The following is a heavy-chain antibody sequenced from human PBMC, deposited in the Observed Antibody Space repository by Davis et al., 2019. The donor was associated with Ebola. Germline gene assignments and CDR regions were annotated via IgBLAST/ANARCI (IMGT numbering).Heavy chain of an antibody. D-gene: IGHD3-16*01. CDR1: GGSISNYY. CDR2: IYYSGST. V-gene: IGHV4-59*08. J-gene: IGHJ6*02. Sequence: SETLSLTCTVSGGSISNYYWSWIRQPPGKGLEWIGYIYYSGSTNYNPSLKSRVTISVDTSKNQFSLKLSSVTAADTAVYYCARRGRARGMDVWGQGTTVTVSS. CDR3: ARRGRARGMDV.